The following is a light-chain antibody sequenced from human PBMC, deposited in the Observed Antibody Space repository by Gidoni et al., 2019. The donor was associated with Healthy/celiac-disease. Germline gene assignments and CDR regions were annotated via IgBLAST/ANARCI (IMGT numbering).Light chain of an antibody. V-gene: IGKV1-9*01. CDR3: QQLNSYLT. J-gene: IGKJ4*01. CDR2: AAS. Sequence: DIPLTQSPSFLSASVGDRVTITCRASQGISSYLACYQQKPGKAPKLLIYAASTLQSGVPSRFSGSGSGTEFTLTISSLQPEDFATYYCQQLNSYLTFGGGTKVEIK. CDR1: QGISSY.